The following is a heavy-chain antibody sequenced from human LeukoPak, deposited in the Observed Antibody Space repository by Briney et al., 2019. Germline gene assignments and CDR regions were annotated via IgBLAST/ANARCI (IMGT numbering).Heavy chain of an antibody. J-gene: IGHJ5*02. CDR3: ARGRKKILVRGVGPLNWFDP. Sequence: ASVKVSCKASGYTFTSYDINWVRQATGQELEWMGWMNPNSGNTGYAQKFQGRVTMTRNTSISTAYMELSSLRSEDTAVYYCARGRKKILVRGVGPLNWFDPWGQGTLVTVSS. CDR1: GYTFTSYD. V-gene: IGHV1-8*01. CDR2: MNPNSGNT. D-gene: IGHD3-10*01.